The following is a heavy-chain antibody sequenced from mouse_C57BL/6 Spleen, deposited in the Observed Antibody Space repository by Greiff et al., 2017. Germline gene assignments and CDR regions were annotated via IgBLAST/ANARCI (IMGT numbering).Heavy chain of an antibody. Sequence: VQLQQPGAELVMPGASVKLSCKASGYTFTSYWMHWVKQRPGQGLEWIGEIDPSDSYTNYNQKFKGKSTLTVDKSSSTAYMQLSSLTSEDAAVYYCARSRYDYDGRYYYAMDYWGQGTSVTVSS. V-gene: IGHV1-69*01. J-gene: IGHJ4*01. CDR3: ARSRYDYDGRYYYAMDY. CDR1: GYTFTSYW. CDR2: IDPSDSYT. D-gene: IGHD2-4*01.